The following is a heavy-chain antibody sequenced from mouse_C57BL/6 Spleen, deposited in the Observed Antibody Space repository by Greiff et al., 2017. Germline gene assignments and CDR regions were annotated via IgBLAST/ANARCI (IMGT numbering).Heavy chain of an antibody. J-gene: IGHJ1*03. Sequence: EVKLVESGGDLVKPGGSLKLSCAASGFTFSSYGMSWVRQTPDKRLEWVATISSGGSYTYYPDSVKGRFTISRDNAKNTLYLQMSSLKSEDTAMYDCARIYYYGSKYFDVWGTGTTVTVSS. CDR1: GFTFSSYG. CDR3: ARIYYYGSKYFDV. V-gene: IGHV5-6*01. D-gene: IGHD1-1*01. CDR2: ISSGGSYT.